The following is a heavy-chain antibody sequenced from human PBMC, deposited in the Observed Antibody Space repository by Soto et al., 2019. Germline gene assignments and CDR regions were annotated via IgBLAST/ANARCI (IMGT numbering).Heavy chain of an antibody. CDR3: ARDSVEMEYSGYGYYYYYGMDV. J-gene: IGHJ6*02. V-gene: IGHV3-33*01. D-gene: IGHD5-12*01. CDR1: GFTFSSYG. CDR2: IWYDGSNK. Sequence: PGGSLRLSCAASGFTFSSYGMHWVRQAPGKGLEWVAVIWYDGSNKYYADSVKGRFTISRDNSKNTLYLQMNSLRAEDTAVYYCARDSVEMEYSGYGYYYYYGMDVWGQGTTVTVSS.